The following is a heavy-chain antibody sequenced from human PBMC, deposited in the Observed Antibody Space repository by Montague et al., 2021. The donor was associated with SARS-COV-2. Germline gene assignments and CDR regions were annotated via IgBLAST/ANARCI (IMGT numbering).Heavy chain of an antibody. Sequence: ETLSLTCTVSGASISTYYWSWIRQPPGKGLEWIAYINYSGITNHNPSLRSRVSVSLDTSKNHFSLNLKSVTAADTAVYYCARSGWLTRGFDSWGQGTLVFVSS. CDR3: ARSGWLTRGFDS. D-gene: IGHD5-12*01. V-gene: IGHV4-59*01. J-gene: IGHJ4*02. CDR2: INYSGIT. CDR1: GASISTYY.